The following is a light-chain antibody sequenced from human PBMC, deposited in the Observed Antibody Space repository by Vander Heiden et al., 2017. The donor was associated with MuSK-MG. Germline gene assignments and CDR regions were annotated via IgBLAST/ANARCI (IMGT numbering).Light chain of an antibody. CDR1: QDISAY. CDR3: QQEDNLPFT. CDR2: DAS. Sequence: DIQMTQSPSSLSASVGDRVTITCQASQDISAYLNWYQQKAGKAPKLLIYDASNLETGVPSRFSGSGSGTDFTFTISSLQPEDFATYCCQQEDNLPFTFGHGTKVDI. V-gene: IGKV1-33*01. J-gene: IGKJ3*01.